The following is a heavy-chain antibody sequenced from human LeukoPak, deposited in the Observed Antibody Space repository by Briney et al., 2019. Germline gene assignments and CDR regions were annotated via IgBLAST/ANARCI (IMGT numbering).Heavy chain of an antibody. J-gene: IGHJ3*02. CDR1: GRSFSGYY. D-gene: IGHD3-22*01. CDR2: IYYSGST. CDR3: ARGPYSYDSSGAFDI. Sequence: SETLSLTCAVYGRSFSGYYWSWIRQPPGKGLEWIGYIYYSGSTNYNPSLKSRVTISVDTSKNQFSLKLSSVTAADTAVYFCARGPYSYDSSGAFDIWGQGTMVTVSS. V-gene: IGHV4-59*08.